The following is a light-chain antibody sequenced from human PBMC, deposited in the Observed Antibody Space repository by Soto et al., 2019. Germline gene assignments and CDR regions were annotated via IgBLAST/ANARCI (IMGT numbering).Light chain of an antibody. CDR1: QTLRSGY. J-gene: IGKJ1*01. Sequence: EIVLTQSPGTLSLSPGDRATLSCRASQTLRSGYLAWYQHKPGQAPRLLIYDVSSSTTGIPDRFSGSGSGTDFTLTISRLEPEDFAVYYCHQYGSSPRAFGQGTKVDIK. CDR3: HQYGSSPRA. CDR2: DVS. V-gene: IGKV3-20*01.